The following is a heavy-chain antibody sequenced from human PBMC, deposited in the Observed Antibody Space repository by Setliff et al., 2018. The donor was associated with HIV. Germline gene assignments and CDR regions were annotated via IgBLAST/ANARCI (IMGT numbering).Heavy chain of an antibody. D-gene: IGHD3-22*01. J-gene: IGHJ3*02. CDR2: IIPSFGTA. Sequence: SVKVSCKASGGTLSSYAISWVRQAPGQGLEWMGGIIPSFGTANYAQKFQGRVTITTDESTSTAYMELSSMRSEDTAVYYCAGVFGVYYDKEGPYDAFDIWGQGTMVTVSS. V-gene: IGHV1-69*05. CDR1: GGTLSSYA. CDR3: AGVFGVYYDKEGPYDAFDI.